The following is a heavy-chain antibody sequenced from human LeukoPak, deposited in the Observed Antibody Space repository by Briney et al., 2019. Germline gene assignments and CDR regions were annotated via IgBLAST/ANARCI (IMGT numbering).Heavy chain of an antibody. CDR2: MWYDGRKK. V-gene: IGHV3-33*01. J-gene: IGHJ4*01. D-gene: IGHD4-17*01. CDR1: GFTFRSYG. Sequence: GGSLRLSCAASGFTFRSYGMHWVRQAPGKGLEWVAVMWYDGRKKDYADSVKGRFIISRDNSKNTVYLQMNSLRADDTAVYYCARDPTTVTTGVLGYWGQGTLVTVSS. CDR3: ARDPTTVTTGVLGY.